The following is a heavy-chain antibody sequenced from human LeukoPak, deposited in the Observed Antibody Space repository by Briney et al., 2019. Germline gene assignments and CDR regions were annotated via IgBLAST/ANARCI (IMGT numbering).Heavy chain of an antibody. V-gene: IGHV6-1*01. CDR1: GDSVSSNSAA. Sequence: SQTLSLTCAISGDSVSSNSAAWNWIRQSPSRGLEWLGRTYDRSKWYNDYAVSVKSRITINPDTSKNQFSLQLNSVTPEDTAVYYCARESTHYYDSSGYSRGLGYWGQGTLVTVSS. J-gene: IGHJ4*02. D-gene: IGHD3-22*01. CDR3: ARESTHYYDSSGYSRGLGY. CDR2: TYDRSKWYN.